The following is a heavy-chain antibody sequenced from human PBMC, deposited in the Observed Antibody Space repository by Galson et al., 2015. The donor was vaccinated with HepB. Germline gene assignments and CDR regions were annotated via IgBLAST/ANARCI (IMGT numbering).Heavy chain of an antibody. J-gene: IGHJ4*02. CDR2: ISSNGGST. D-gene: IGHD6-19*01. CDR3: ARGLLPGIAVAFLY. CDR1: GFTFSSYA. V-gene: IGHV3-64*01. Sequence: LRLSCAASGFTFSSYAMHWVRQAPGKGLEHVSAISSNGGSTYYANSVKGRFTISRDNSKNTLYLQMGSLRAEDMAVYYCARGLLPGIAVAFLYWGQGTLVTVSS.